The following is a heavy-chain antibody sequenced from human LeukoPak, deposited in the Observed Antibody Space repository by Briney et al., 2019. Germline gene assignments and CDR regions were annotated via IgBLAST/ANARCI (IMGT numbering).Heavy chain of an antibody. CDR2: INHSGST. CDR1: GGPFSGYY. Sequence: SEALSLTCAVYGGPFSGYYWSWIRQPPGKGLEWIGEINHSGSTNYNPSLKSRVTISVDTSKNQFSLKLSSVTAADTAVYYCASLFNIVVVPAAIPWGQGTLVTVSS. D-gene: IGHD2-2*01. V-gene: IGHV4-34*01. J-gene: IGHJ5*02. CDR3: ASLFNIVVVPAAIP.